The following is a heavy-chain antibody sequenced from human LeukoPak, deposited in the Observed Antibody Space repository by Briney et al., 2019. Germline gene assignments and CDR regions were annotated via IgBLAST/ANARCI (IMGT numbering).Heavy chain of an antibody. CDR1: GYTFTSYY. Sequence: GASVKVSCKASGYTFTSYYMHWVRQAPGQGLVWMAIINPSGGTTTYAQKFQGRVTLTRDMSTSTVYMELSSLRSEDTAVYYCARTLRRVRGGYYYMDVWGKGTTVTISS. D-gene: IGHD3-10*01. V-gene: IGHV1-46*01. CDR3: ARTLRRVRGGYYYMDV. J-gene: IGHJ6*03. CDR2: INPSGGTT.